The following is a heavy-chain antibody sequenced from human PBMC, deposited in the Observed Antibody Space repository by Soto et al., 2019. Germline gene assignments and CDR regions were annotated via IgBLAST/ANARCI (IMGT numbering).Heavy chain of an antibody. CDR3: TKGYCSGSSCYFDYYASDV. CDR2: ISFDGSNQ. D-gene: IGHD2-2*01. J-gene: IGHJ6*02. Sequence: PVGSLRLSCAASGFTFRYYGMHWIRQAPGKGLAWVAFISFDGSNQNYEDSEKRRFTVSSDTSKNTVYLQMNSLRAEATAVYYCTKGYCSGSSCYFDYYASDVWGQGTEVTVSS. V-gene: IGHV3-30*18. CDR1: GFTFRYYG.